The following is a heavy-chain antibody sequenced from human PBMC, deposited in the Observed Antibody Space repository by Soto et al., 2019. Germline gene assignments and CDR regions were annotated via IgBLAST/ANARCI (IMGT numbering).Heavy chain of an antibody. CDR2: ISDSGGAT. D-gene: IGHD3-3*01. CDR1: GFTFSSYA. J-gene: IGHJ4*02. V-gene: IGHV3-23*01. CDR3: AKEDFWGREIDC. Sequence: GGSLRLSCAASGFTFSSYAMNWVRQAPGKGLEWVSRISDSGGATYYAESVKGRVTISRVNSKDTLHLQMSSLRAEDTAVYYCAKEDFWGREIDCWGQGTLVTVSS.